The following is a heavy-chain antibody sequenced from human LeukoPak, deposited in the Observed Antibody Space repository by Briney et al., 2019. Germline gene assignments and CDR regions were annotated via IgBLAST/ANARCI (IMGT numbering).Heavy chain of an antibody. V-gene: IGHV3-23*01. CDR3: AKDLSGYGSGSPPNY. Sequence: GGSLRLSCAASGFTFSSYAMSWVRQAPGKGLGWVSAISGSGGSTYYADSVKGRFTISRDNSKNTLYLQMNSLRAEDTAVYYCAKDLSGYGSGSPPNYWGQGTLVTVSS. D-gene: IGHD3-10*01. CDR1: GFTFSSYA. J-gene: IGHJ4*02. CDR2: ISGSGGST.